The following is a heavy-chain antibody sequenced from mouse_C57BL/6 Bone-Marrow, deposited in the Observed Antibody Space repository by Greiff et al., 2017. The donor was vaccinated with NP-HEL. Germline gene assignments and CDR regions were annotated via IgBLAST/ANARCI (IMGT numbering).Heavy chain of an antibody. V-gene: IGHV14-1*01. Sequence: EVKLQESGAELVRPGASVKLSCTASGFNIKDYYMHWVKQRPEQGLEWIGRIDPEDGDTEYAPKFQGKATMTADTSSNTAYLQLSSLTAEDTAVYYCTGYGSSWGAMDYWGQGTSVTVSS. J-gene: IGHJ4*01. CDR2: IDPEDGDT. CDR1: GFNIKDYY. CDR3: TGYGSSWGAMDY. D-gene: IGHD1-1*01.